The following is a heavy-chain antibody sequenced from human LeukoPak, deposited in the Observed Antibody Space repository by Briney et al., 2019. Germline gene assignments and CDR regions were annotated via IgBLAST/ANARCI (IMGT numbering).Heavy chain of an antibody. D-gene: IGHD5-24*01. CDR3: AKSLEAYYFDY. J-gene: IGHJ4*02. V-gene: IGHV3-30*18. CDR1: GFTFSSYA. CDR2: ISYDGSNK. Sequence: QPGGSLRLSCAASGFTFSSYAMHWVRQAPGKGLEWVAVISYDGSNKYYADSVKGRFTISRDNSKNTLYLQMNSLRAEDTAVYYCAKSLEAYYFDYWGQGTLVTVSS.